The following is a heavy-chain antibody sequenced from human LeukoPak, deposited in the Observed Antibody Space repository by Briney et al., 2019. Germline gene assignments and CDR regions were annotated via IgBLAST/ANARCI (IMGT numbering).Heavy chain of an antibody. CDR2: IVVGSGNT. J-gene: IGHJ4*02. D-gene: IGHD6-19*01. CDR1: GFTFTSSA. CDR3: ARGVSVAGTPFDY. Sequence: ASVKVSCKASGFTFTSSAVQWVRQARGQRLEWIGWIVVGSGNTNYAQKFQERVTITRDMSTSTAYMELSSLRSEDTAVYYCARGVSVAGTPFDYWGQGTLVTVSS. V-gene: IGHV1-58*01.